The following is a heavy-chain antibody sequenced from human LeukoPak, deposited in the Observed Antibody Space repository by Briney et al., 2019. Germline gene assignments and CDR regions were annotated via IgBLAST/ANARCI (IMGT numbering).Heavy chain of an antibody. CDR1: GFTFSNYG. CDR2: IRYDGSNK. CDR3: AKDLFVVVVAATPAWFDP. D-gene: IGHD2-15*01. J-gene: IGHJ5*02. Sequence: GGSLRLSCAASGFTFSNYGMHWVRQAPGKGLEWVAFIRYDGSNKYYADSVKGRFTISRDNSKNTLYLQMNSLRAEDTAVYYCAKDLFVVVVAATPAWFDPWGQGTLVTVSS. V-gene: IGHV3-30*02.